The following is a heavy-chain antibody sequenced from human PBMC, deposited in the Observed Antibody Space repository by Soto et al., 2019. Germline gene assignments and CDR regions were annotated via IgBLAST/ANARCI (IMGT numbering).Heavy chain of an antibody. CDR1: GGTFSSYA. CDR2: IIPIFGTA. V-gene: IGHV1-69*01. J-gene: IGHJ4*02. CDR3: ARGPRYCSGGSCSRPDY. Sequence: QVQLVQSGAEVMKPGSSITVSCKASGGTFSSYAISWVRQAPGQGLEWLGGIIPIFGTANYAQKFQGRVTITADELTSTAYMELSSLRSEDTAVYYCARGPRYCSGGSCSRPDYWGQGTLVTVSS. D-gene: IGHD2-15*01.